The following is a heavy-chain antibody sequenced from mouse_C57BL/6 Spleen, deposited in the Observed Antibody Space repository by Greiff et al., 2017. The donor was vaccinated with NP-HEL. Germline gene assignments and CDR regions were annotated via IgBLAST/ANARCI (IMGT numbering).Heavy chain of an antibody. CDR3: ATSLRRAMDY. V-gene: IGHV2-6*01. CDR2: IWGVGST. Sequence: VQVVESGPGLVAPSQSLSITCTVSGFSLTSYGVDWVRQSPGKGLEWLGVIWGVGSTNYNSALKSRLSISKDNSKSQVFLKMNSLQTDDTAMYYCATSLRRAMDYWGQGTSVTVSS. CDR1: GFSLTSYG. J-gene: IGHJ4*01. D-gene: IGHD2-12*01.